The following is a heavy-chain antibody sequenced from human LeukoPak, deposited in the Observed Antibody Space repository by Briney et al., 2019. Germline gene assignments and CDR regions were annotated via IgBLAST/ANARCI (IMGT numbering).Heavy chain of an antibody. V-gene: IGHV4-59*02. J-gene: IGHJ4*02. D-gene: IGHD3-16*01. CDR1: GGSVSSYY. CDR2: ISYTGGT. CDR3: AGSGGFTSPQNY. Sequence: TSETLSLTCTVSGGSVSSYYWSWIRQLPGKGLEWIGCISYTGGTNYTPSLKSRVTISLDTSKNQFSLKLNSVTAADTALYYCAGSGGFTSPQNYWGQGTLVTV.